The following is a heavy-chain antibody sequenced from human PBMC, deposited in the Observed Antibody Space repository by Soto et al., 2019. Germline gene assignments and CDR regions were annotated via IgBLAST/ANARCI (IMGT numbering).Heavy chain of an antibody. D-gene: IGHD3-3*01. V-gene: IGHV3-30*18. CDR3: AKVGNSGYYSYFDN. J-gene: IGHJ4*02. CDR1: GFTFSSYA. CDR2: ISYDGSNK. Sequence: QVQLVESGGGVVQPGRSLRLSCAASGFTFSSYAMHWVRQAPGKGLEWVAVISYDGSNKYYADSVKGRFTISRDNSKNPLYLQMNSLRAEDTAVFYCAKVGNSGYYSYFDNWGQGTLVTVSS.